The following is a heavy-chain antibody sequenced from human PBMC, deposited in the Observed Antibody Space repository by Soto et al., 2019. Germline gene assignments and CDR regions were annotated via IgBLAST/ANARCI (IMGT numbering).Heavy chain of an antibody. CDR3: ERAVKLRSFDY. Sequence: SETVSLTCTVSGGSISSGGYYWSWIRQHPGKGLEWIGYIYYSGSTYYNPSLKSRVTISVDTSKNQFSLKLSSVTAADTAVYYCERAVKLRSFDYWGQGTLVTVSS. CDR2: IYYSGST. J-gene: IGHJ4*02. V-gene: IGHV4-31*03. CDR1: GGSISSGGYY. D-gene: IGHD3-3*01.